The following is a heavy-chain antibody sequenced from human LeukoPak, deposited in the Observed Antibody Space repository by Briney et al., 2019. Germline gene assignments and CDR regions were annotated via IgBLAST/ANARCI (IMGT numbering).Heavy chain of an antibody. V-gene: IGHV4-39*01. Sequence: SESLSLTCTVSGGSISSSSYYWGWIRQPPGNGLEWIGSIYYSGSTYYNPSLKSRVTISVDTSKNQFSLKLGSVTAADTDVYYCVGYSSGWYGDLFDYWGQGTLVTVSS. CDR2: IYYSGST. D-gene: IGHD6-19*01. J-gene: IGHJ4*02. CDR3: VGYSSGWYGDLFDY. CDR1: GGSISSSSYY.